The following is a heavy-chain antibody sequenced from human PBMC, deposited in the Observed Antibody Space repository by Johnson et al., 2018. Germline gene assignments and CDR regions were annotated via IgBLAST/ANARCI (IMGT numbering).Heavy chain of an antibody. J-gene: IGHJ6*02. CDR1: GYTFRNHA. D-gene: IGHD6-25*01. V-gene: IGHV3-33*01. Sequence: QVQLVQSGGGVVQPGGSLRLSCEASGYTFRNHAMYWVRQAPGKGLEWVAQIGFDASHEYYADSVKGRFSISRDTSKNTVFLQMNRRRDVDTAGYYCARDGQQRAPYTMDVWGQGTTVTVSS. CDR2: IGFDASHE. CDR3: ARDGQQRAPYTMDV.